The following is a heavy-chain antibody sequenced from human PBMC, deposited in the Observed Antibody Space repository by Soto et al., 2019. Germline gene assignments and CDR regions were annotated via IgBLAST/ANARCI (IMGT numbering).Heavy chain of an antibody. Sequence: ASVKVSCKASGYTFTTYGISWVRQAPGQGLEWMGWISGYSGDTNYAQKLQGRVTVTTDTSTSTAYMELRSLRSDDTAVYYCARVPSSWYYYYGMGVWGQGTTVTVSS. CDR2: ISGYSGDT. J-gene: IGHJ6*02. D-gene: IGHD6-13*01. V-gene: IGHV1-18*04. CDR3: ARVPSSWYYYYGMGV. CDR1: GYTFTTYG.